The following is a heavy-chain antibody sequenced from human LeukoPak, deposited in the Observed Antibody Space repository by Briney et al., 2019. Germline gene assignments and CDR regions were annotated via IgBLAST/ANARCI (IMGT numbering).Heavy chain of an antibody. CDR1: GFTFSSYW. Sequence: PGGSLRLSCAASGFTFSSYWMSWVRQAPGKGLEWVSYITSSGSTIDYADSVKGRFTISRDNAKNSLYLQMNSLRAEDTAVYYCARPRDYYDSENDAFDIWGQGTMVTVSS. V-gene: IGHV3-48*04. CDR2: ITSSGSTI. D-gene: IGHD3-22*01. J-gene: IGHJ3*02. CDR3: ARPRDYYDSENDAFDI.